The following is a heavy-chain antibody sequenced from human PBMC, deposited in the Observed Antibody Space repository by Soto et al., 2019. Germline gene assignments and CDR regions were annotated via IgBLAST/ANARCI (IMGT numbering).Heavy chain of an antibody. CDR3: ARERGSEPYLDQ. V-gene: IGHV1-2*02. CDR2: INPNSGDT. D-gene: IGHD3-10*01. J-gene: IGHJ4*02. Sequence: ASLKVSCKASGYTFTGYFIYWVRLAPGQGPEWMGWINPNSGDTNYAQKFQGRVTMTRDTSITTAYMELSTLRSDDTAVYYCARERGSEPYLDQWGQGTLVTVSS. CDR1: GYTFTGYF.